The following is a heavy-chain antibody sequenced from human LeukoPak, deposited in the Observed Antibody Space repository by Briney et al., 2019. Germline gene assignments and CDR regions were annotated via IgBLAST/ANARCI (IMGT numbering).Heavy chain of an antibody. CDR1: GFTFDNYA. V-gene: IGHV3-43*02. CDR2: ISGDGGST. D-gene: IGHD3-22*01. Sequence: GGSLRLSCAASGFTFDNYAMHWVRQAPGKGLEWVSLISGDGGSTYYADSVKGRFTISRANSKNSLYLQMNSLRTEDTPLYYCAKDMWVYYDSSGCPFDYWGQGTLVTVSS. CDR3: AKDMWVYYDSSGCPFDY. J-gene: IGHJ4*02.